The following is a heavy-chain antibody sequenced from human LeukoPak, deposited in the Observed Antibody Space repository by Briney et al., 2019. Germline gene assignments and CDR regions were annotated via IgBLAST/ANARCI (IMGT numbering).Heavy chain of an antibody. CDR1: GDSISSPTYY. J-gene: IGHJ4*02. CDR3: ARLKTAAGTKYFDY. V-gene: IGHV4-39*01. D-gene: IGHD6-13*01. Sequence: PSETLSLTCAVSGDSISSPTYYWGWIRPPPGKGLEWIGTIYYSGSNYNNLSLRSRVTISVDASKNQFSLRLRSVTAADTAVYYCARLKTAAGTKYFDYWGQGTLVTVSS. CDR2: IYYSGSN.